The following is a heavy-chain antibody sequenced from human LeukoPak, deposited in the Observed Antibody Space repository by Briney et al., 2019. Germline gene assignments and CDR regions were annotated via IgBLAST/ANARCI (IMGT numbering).Heavy chain of an antibody. CDR2: IYYSGST. J-gene: IGHJ4*02. D-gene: IGHD6-13*01. V-gene: IGHV4-30-4*01. CDR3: ARGNLYSSSWYLDDY. CDR1: GGSISSGDYY. Sequence: PSQTLSLTCTVSGGSISSGDYYWSWIRQPPGKGLEWIGYIYYSGSTYYNPSLKSRVTISVDTSKNQFSLKLSSVTAADTAVYYCARGNLYSSSWYLDDYWGQGTLVTVSS.